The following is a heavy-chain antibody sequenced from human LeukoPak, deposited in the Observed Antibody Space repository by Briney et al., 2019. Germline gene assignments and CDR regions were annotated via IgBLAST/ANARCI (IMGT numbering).Heavy chain of an antibody. J-gene: IGHJ4*02. D-gene: IGHD7-27*01. CDR2: IKRKTDGGTT. CDR3: TTGNWGPY. CDR1: GLTFSDAW. Sequence: PGGSLRLSCAASGLTFSDAWMNWVRQAPGKGLEWVGRIKRKTDGGTTDYAAPVKGRFTISRDDSKNTLYLQMNSLKTEDTAVYYCTTGNWGPYWGQGTLVTVSS. V-gene: IGHV3-15*07.